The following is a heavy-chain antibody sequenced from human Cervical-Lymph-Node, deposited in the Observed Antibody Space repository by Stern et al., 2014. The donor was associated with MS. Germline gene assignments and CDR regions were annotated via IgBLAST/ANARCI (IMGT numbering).Heavy chain of an antibody. CDR2: ITNVGST. V-gene: IGHV3-53*01. CDR3: ARDTSSPERSDW. J-gene: IGHJ4*02. CDR1: GFTGSRDY. Sequence: EGHLVESGGGVIQPGGSLRLSCTASGFTGSRDYMTWVRQAPGKGLEWVSLITNVGSTFYTDSVKGRFTISRDDSKNTVYLHMTSLRAEDTAMYYCARDTSSPERSDWWGQGTLVTVSS. D-gene: IGHD1-1*01.